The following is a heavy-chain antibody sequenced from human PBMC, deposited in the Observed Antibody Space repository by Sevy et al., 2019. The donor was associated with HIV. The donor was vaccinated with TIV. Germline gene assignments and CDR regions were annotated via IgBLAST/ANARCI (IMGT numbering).Heavy chain of an antibody. V-gene: IGHV3-30*18. J-gene: IGHJ4*02. CDR1: GFTFNTYG. CDR2: ISYDGSNK. CDR3: AKETQSLVWRATSYFDY. D-gene: IGHD1-26*01. Sequence: GGSLRLSCAVSGFTFNTYGLHWVRQAPGKGLEWVAVISYDGSNKYYAHSVKGRFTISRDNAKNTLYLQLNSLRDEDTAVYYCAKETQSLVWRATSYFDYWGQGTLVTVSS.